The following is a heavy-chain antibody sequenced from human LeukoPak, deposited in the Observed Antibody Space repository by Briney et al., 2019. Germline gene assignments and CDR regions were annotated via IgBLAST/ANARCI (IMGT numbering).Heavy chain of an antibody. D-gene: IGHD4-17*01. CDR2: IYHSGST. V-gene: IGHV4-4*02. CDR1: GGSTSSSNW. Sequence: PSETLSLTCAVSGGSTSSSNWWSWVRQPPGKGLEWIGEIYHSGSTNYNPSLKSRVTISVDKSKNHFSLKLSSLTAADTAVYYCARKEYGDHRRFDYWGQGTLVTVSS. CDR3: ARKEYGDHRRFDY. J-gene: IGHJ4*02.